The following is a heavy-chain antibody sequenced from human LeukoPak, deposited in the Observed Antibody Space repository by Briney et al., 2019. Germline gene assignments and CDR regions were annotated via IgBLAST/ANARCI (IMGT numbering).Heavy chain of an antibody. CDR3: ARGGPYYNFWSGYPDSFYMDV. CDR2: MNPNSGNT. D-gene: IGHD3-3*01. J-gene: IGHJ6*03. CDR1: GYTFTSYD. V-gene: IGHV1-8*03. Sequence: ASVKVSCKASGYTFTSYDINWVRQATGQGLEWMGWMNPNSGNTGYAQKFQGRVTITRNTSISTAYMELSSLRSEDTAVYYCARGGPYYNFWSGYPDSFYMDVWGKGTTVTVSS.